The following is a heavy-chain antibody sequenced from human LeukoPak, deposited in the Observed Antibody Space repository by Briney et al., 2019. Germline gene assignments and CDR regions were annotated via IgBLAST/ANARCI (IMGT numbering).Heavy chain of an antibody. V-gene: IGHV4-34*01. CDR3: ARQHSGSYLVDAFDI. Sequence: PSETLSLTCAVYGGSFSGYYWSWIRQPPGKGLEWIGEINHSGSTNYNPSLKSRVTISVDTSKNQFSLKLSSVTAADTAVYYCARQHSGSYLVDAFDIWGQGTMVTVSS. J-gene: IGHJ3*02. CDR2: INHSGST. D-gene: IGHD1-26*01. CDR1: GGSFSGYY.